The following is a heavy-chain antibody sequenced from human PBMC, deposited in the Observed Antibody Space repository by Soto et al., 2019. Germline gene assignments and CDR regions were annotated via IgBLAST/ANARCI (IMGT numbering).Heavy chain of an antibody. V-gene: IGHV3-48*02. D-gene: IGHD2-21*02. Sequence: GGSLRLSCAASGFDFGIYSMNWVRQAPGKGLEWISYINGSSTTLYYADSVRGRFIISRDNAENSLYLQMNSLRDDDTAVYFCARGDRFRCNDGHCFSDGLFLSWGQGTLVTVSS. CDR3: ARGDRFRCNDGHCFSDGLFLS. CDR2: INGSSTTL. J-gene: IGHJ5*02. CDR1: GFDFGIYS.